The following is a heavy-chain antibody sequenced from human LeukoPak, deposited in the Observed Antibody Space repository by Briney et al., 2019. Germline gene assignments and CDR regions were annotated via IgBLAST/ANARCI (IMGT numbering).Heavy chain of an antibody. D-gene: IGHD2-2*02. CDR1: GGSISSYY. CDR3: ARVGRTVPAAIANFFDY. Sequence: SETLSLTCTVSGGSISSYYWSWIRQPPGKGLEWIGYIYYSGSTNYNPSLKSRVTISVDTSKNQFSLKLSSVTAADTAVYYCARVGRTVPAAIANFFDYWGQGTLVTVSS. CDR2: IYYSGST. V-gene: IGHV4-59*01. J-gene: IGHJ4*02.